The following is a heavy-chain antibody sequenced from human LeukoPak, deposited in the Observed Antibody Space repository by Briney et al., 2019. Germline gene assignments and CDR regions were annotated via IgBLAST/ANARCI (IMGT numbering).Heavy chain of an antibody. CDR1: GYTFTSYG. CDR3: ARDFEAYSYGYLGY. D-gene: IGHD5-18*01. J-gene: IGHJ4*02. Sequence: ASVKVSCKASGYTFTSYGISWVRQAPGQGLEWMGWISAYNGNTNYAQKLQGRVTMTTDTSTSTAYMELRSLRSDDTAVYYCARDFEAYSYGYLGYWGQGTLVTVSS. CDR2: ISAYNGNT. V-gene: IGHV1-18*01.